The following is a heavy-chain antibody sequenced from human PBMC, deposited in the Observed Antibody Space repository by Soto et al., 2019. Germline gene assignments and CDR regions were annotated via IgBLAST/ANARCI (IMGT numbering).Heavy chain of an antibody. V-gene: IGHV3-21*01. Sequence: PGGSLRLSCAASGFTFSSYSMNWVRQAPGKGLEWVSSISSSSSYIYYADSVRGRFTISRDGARVFLHMNSLGDEDTAVYYCAKSMYNWNDGFFDYWGQGTLVTVSP. CDR3: AKSMYNWNDGFFDY. CDR1: GFTFSSYS. CDR2: ISSSSSYI. D-gene: IGHD1-1*01. J-gene: IGHJ4*02.